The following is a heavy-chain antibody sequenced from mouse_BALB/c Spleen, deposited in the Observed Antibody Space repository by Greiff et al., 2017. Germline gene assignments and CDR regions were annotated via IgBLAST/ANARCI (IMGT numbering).Heavy chain of an antibody. Sequence: EVMLVESGGGLVKPGGSLKLSCAASGFAFSSYDMSWVRQTPEKRLEWVAYISSGGGSTYYPDTVKGRFTISRDNAKNTLYLQMSSLKSEDTAMYYCARHDYYGSSGYAMDYWGQGTSVTVSS. V-gene: IGHV5-12-1*01. CDR1: GFAFSSYD. J-gene: IGHJ4*01. D-gene: IGHD1-1*01. CDR3: ARHDYYGSSGYAMDY. CDR2: ISSGGGST.